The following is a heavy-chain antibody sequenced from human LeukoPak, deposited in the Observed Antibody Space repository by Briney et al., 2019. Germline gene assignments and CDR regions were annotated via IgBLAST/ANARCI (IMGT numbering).Heavy chain of an antibody. CDR3: AIHKSDCSGGSCYSNWFDP. V-gene: IGHV3-23*01. Sequence: QPGGSLRLSCAASGFTFSSYAMSWVRQAPGKGLEWVSAISGSGGSTYYADSVKGRFTISRDNSKNTLYLQMNSLRAEDTAVYYCAIHKSDCSGGSCYSNWFDPWGQGTLVTVSS. CDR1: GFTFSSYA. J-gene: IGHJ5*02. D-gene: IGHD2-15*01. CDR2: ISGSGGST.